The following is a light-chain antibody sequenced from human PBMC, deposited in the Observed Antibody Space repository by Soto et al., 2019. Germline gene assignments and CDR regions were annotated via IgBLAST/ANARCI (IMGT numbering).Light chain of an antibody. CDR3: QQYHNLPPQYT. J-gene: IGKJ2*01. V-gene: IGKV3-15*01. Sequence: EIGMTQSPASLSVSPGDGATLSCRASQSVASNVAWYQQKAGQGPRLLIHGASTRAAGVPARFSGSGSGTDFTLTISSLQSEDFAVYYCQQYHNLPPQYTFGQGTKLQIK. CDR2: GAS. CDR1: QSVASN.